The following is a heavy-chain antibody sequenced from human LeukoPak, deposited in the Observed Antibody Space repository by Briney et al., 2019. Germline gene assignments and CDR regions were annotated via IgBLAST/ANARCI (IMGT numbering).Heavy chain of an antibody. V-gene: IGHV3-23*01. CDR1: GFTFGSYA. J-gene: IGHJ4*02. CDR2: ISGSGGST. CDR3: VKDGGDYGDYSYYFDY. Sequence: SGGSLRLSCAASGFTFGSYAMSWVRQAPGKGLEWVSAISGSGGSTYYADSVKGRFTISRDNAENSLYLQMNSLRTEDTAFYYCVKDGGDYGDYSYYFDYWGQGTLVTVSS. D-gene: IGHD4-17*01.